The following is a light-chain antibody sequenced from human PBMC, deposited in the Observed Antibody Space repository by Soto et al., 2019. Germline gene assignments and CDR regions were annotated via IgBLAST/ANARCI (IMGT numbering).Light chain of an antibody. CDR3: QQYNNWPPWT. J-gene: IGKJ1*01. CDR2: DAS. CDR1: QSVSSN. Sequence: EIVLTQSPGTLSLSPGERATLSCRASQSVSSNLAWYQQKPGQAPTLLMYDASTRATGIPARFSGSGSGTEFTLTISSLQSEDFAVYYCQQYNNWPPWTFGQGTKVDI. V-gene: IGKV3-15*01.